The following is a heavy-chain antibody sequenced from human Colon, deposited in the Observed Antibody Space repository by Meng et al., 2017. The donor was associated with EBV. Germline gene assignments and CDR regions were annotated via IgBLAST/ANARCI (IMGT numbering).Heavy chain of an antibody. CDR1: GGSVSSGGYY. CDR2: IYYSGST. V-gene: IGHV4-31*03. J-gene: IGHJ4*02. D-gene: IGHD6-19*01. Sequence: QVQLQESGPGLVNPSPTLSLTCTVSGGSVSSGGYYWTWIRQHPGKGLEWFGHIYYSGSTFYNPSLKRRVIISIDTSKNQFSLNLRSVTAADTAVYYCARVSSGWDYFDYWGQGTLVTVSS. CDR3: ARVSSGWDYFDY.